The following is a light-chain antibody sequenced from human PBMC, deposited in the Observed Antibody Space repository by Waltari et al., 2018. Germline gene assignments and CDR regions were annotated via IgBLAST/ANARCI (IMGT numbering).Light chain of an antibody. Sequence: QSVLTQPPSASGTPGQRVTSSCSGSSSNIGSSYLNWYQQLPGTAPKLLTYNNNQRPSGVPDRFSGSKYGTSAFLAISGLQSEDEADYYCAGWDGSLNGYVFGAATKVTVL. CDR2: NNN. CDR1: SSNIGSSY. J-gene: IGLJ1*01. V-gene: IGLV1-44*01. CDR3: AGWDGSLNGYV.